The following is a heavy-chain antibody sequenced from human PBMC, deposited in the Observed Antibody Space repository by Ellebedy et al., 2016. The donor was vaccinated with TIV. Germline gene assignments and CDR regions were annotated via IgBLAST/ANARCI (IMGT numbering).Heavy chain of an antibody. Sequence: AASVKVSCKTTGYTFTGYYIHWVRQAPGQGLEWVGWINPNSGDTNYAQKLQGRVTMTGDTSTSTAYMELRRLRSDDTAVYYCARVLRFLENGMDVWGQGTTVTVSS. CDR2: INPNSGDT. CDR3: ARVLRFLENGMDV. CDR1: GYTFTGYY. J-gene: IGHJ6*02. V-gene: IGHV1-2*02. D-gene: IGHD3-3*01.